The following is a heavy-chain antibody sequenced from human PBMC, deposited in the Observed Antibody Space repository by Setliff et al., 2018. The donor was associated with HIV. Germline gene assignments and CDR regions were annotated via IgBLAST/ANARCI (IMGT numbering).Heavy chain of an antibody. CDR2: IYHSGST. CDR1: GYSISSGYY. J-gene: IGHJ5*02. CDR3: ARDVPLGYSYGAGWFDP. Sequence: SETLSLTCTVSGYSISSGYYWGWIRQPPGKGLEWIGSIYHSGSTYYNPSLKSRVTISVDTSKNQFSLKLSSVTAADTAVYYCARDVPLGYSYGAGWFDPWGQGTLVTVSS. D-gene: IGHD5-18*01. V-gene: IGHV4-38-2*02.